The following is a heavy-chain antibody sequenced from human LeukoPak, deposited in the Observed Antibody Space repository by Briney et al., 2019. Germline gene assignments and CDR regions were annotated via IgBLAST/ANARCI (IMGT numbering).Heavy chain of an antibody. Sequence: SETLSLTCTVSGGSISSYYWSWIRQPPGKGLEWIGYIYYSGSTNYNPSLKSRVTISVDTSKNQFSLKLSSVTAADTAVYYCAREVTLYYFDYWGQETLVTVSS. D-gene: IGHD2-21*02. CDR1: GGSISSYY. CDR2: IYYSGST. CDR3: AREVTLYYFDY. J-gene: IGHJ4*02. V-gene: IGHV4-59*01.